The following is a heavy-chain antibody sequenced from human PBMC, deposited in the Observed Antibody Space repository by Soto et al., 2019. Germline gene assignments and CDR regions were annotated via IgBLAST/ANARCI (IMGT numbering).Heavy chain of an antibody. V-gene: IGHV3-7*04. D-gene: IGHD6-19*01. CDR3: ARGLYSSGWYTDYFDS. Sequence: EVQLVESGGGLVQPGGSLTLSCAASGFTFSSDWMSWVRQAPGKGLEWVANIKEDGSKKYYVDSVKGRFTISRDNAKTSLYLQMNSLRAEDTAVYYCARGLYSSGWYTDYFDSWGQGRLVTVSS. CDR1: GFTFSSDW. CDR2: IKEDGSKK. J-gene: IGHJ4*02.